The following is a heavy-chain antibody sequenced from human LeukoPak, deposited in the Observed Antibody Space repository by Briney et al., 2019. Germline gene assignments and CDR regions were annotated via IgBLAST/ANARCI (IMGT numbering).Heavy chain of an antibody. CDR3: ARGFWGSTYNWFDP. D-gene: IGHD3-16*01. J-gene: IGHJ5*02. CDR1: GFTFSSYE. CDR2: ISSSGSTI. Sequence: GGSLRLSCAASGFTFSSYEMNWVRQAPGKGLEWVSNISSSGSTIYYADSVKGRFTIPRDNAKNSLYLQMNSLRAEDTAVYYCARGFWGSTYNWFDPWGQGTLVTVSS. V-gene: IGHV3-48*03.